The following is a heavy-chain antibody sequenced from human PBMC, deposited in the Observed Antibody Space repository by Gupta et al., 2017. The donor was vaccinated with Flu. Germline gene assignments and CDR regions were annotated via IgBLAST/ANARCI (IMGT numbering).Heavy chain of an antibody. J-gene: IGHJ5*02. V-gene: IGHV4-34*01. CDR3: TRLGGVTVGYNWFDP. D-gene: IGHD4-4*01. CDR2: IDHSGGT. CDR1: SGSD. Sequence: SGSDWSWIRQPPGKGPEWIGEIDHSGGTNYNPSLKSRVTMAVDTSKNQFSLNLYPVTAADTAIYYCTRLGGVTVGYNWFDPWGQGTLVTVSS.